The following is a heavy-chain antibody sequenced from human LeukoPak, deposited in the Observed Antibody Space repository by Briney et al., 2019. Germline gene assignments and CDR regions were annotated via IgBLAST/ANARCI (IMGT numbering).Heavy chain of an antibody. CDR3: ARYYSSSLRGFDY. D-gene: IGHD6-13*01. Sequence: SGPALVKPTQTLTLTCTFSRFSLSTSGMCVSWIRQPPGTALEWLALIDWDDDKYYSTSLKTRLTISKDTSKNQVVLTMTNMDPVDTATYYCARYYSSSLRGFDYWGQGTQVTVSS. V-gene: IGHV2-70*01. CDR1: RFSLSTSGMC. J-gene: IGHJ4*02. CDR2: IDWDDDK.